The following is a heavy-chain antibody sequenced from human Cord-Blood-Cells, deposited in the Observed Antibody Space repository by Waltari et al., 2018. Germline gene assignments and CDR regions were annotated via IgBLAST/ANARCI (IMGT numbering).Heavy chain of an antibody. J-gene: IGHJ4*02. CDR2: INPNSGGT. CDR1: GYTFTGYY. D-gene: IGHD6-6*01. Sequence: QVQLVQSGAEVKKPGASVKVSCKASGYTFTGYYMHWVRQAPGKGPEWMGWINPNSGGTNNAKNFQGRVTMTRDTSISTAYMELSRLRSDDTAVYYCARSASSIAARYYFDYWGQGTLVTVSS. V-gene: IGHV1-2*02. CDR3: ARSASSIAARYYFDY.